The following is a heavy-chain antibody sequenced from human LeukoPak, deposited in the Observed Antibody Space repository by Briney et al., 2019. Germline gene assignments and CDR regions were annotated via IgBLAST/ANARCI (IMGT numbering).Heavy chain of an antibody. Sequence: VGSLRLSCAASGFTFSSYWMSWVRQAPGKGLEWVANIKQDGSEKYYVDSVKGRFTISRDNAKNSLYLQMNSLRAEDTAVYYCARDGYNWNWNYFDYWGQGTLVTVSS. CDR2: IKQDGSEK. J-gene: IGHJ4*02. CDR3: ARDGYNWNWNYFDY. D-gene: IGHD1-7*01. CDR1: GFTFSSYW. V-gene: IGHV3-7*01.